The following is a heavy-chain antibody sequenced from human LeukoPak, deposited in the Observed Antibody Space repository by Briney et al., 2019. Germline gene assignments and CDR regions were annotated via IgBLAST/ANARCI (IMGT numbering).Heavy chain of an antibody. CDR2: ISYDGSNK. J-gene: IGHJ4*02. CDR1: GFTFSSYT. Sequence: GRSLRLSCAASGFTFSSYTMHWVRQAPGKGLEWVAVISYDGSNKYYADSVKGRFTISRDNSKNTLYLQMNSLRAEDTAVYYCARTATFLVLDYWGQGTLVTVSS. CDR3: ARTATFLVLDY. D-gene: IGHD3-3*02. V-gene: IGHV3-30-3*01.